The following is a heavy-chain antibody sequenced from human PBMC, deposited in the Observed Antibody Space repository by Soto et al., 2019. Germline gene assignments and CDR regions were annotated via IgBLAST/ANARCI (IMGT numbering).Heavy chain of an antibody. V-gene: IGHV3-23*01. D-gene: IGHD3-22*01. J-gene: IGHJ6*02. CDR3: EKGGGSKHYYDTSRYSLYYCSAMDV. Sequence: EVQLLESGGGLVQPGGSLRLSCAASGFTFSSYAMTWVRQAPGKGLEWVSALSGSGVSTYYADSVQGRFTISRDNSKNTRYLQINSLRAEDTAVYYCEKGGGSKHYYDTSRYSLYYCSAMDVWGQGTTVTVSS. CDR2: LSGSGVST. CDR1: GFTFSSYA.